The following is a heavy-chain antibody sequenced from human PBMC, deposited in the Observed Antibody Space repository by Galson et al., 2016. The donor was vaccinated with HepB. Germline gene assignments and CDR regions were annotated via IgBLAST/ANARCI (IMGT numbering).Heavy chain of an antibody. Sequence: SVKVSCKASGYTFTSSGINWVRQAPGQGLEWMGSISTYNGNTNYAQKIQGRVTMTTDTSTTTAYMALRSLRSDDTAVYHCARDSSGRYFDWLYYGMDVWGQGTTVTVSS. CDR1: GYTFTSSG. J-gene: IGHJ6*02. CDR3: ARDSSGRYFDWLYYGMDV. V-gene: IGHV1-18*01. CDR2: ISTYNGNT. D-gene: IGHD3-9*01.